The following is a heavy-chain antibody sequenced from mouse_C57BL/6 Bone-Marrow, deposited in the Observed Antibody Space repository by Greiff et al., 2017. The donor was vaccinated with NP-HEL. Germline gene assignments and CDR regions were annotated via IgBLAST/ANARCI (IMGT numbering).Heavy chain of an antibody. CDR3: ARDRGWLLPAWFAY. D-gene: IGHD2-3*01. Sequence: EVKLQESGPGLVKPSQSLSLTCSVTGYSITSGYYWNWIRQFPGNKLEWMGYISYDGCNNYNPSLKNRIPFTRATSKNQFFLKLNSVTTEDTATYYCARDRGWLLPAWFAYWGQGTLVTVSA. CDR1: GYSITSGYY. V-gene: IGHV3-6*01. J-gene: IGHJ3*01. CDR2: ISYDGCN.